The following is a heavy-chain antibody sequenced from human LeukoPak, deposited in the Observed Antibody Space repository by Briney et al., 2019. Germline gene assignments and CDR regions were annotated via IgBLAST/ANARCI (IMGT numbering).Heavy chain of an antibody. Sequence: GASVKVSCKASGYTFTGYYMNWVRQAPGQGLEWMGWMNPNSGDAGYAQKFQGRVTMTRDTSISTAYMELSTLTSDDTAVYYCARGMSENYWGQGTLVTVSS. CDR1: GYTFTGYY. J-gene: IGHJ4*02. CDR2: MNPNSGDA. CDR3: ARGMSENY. V-gene: IGHV1-2*02.